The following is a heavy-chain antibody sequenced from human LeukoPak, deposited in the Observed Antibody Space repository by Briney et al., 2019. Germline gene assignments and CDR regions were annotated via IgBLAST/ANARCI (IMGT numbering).Heavy chain of an antibody. CDR1: GYTFTNYY. CDR3: ARSRYYDILTGYYNLAFDY. D-gene: IGHD3-9*01. CDR2: INLNAVTT. Sequence: ASVKVSCKAFGYTFTNYYIHWMRQAPGQGLEWVGIINLNAVTTRYAQKFQGRITVTRDTSTSTVYMELSSLRSEDTAVYYCARSRYYDILTGYYNLAFDYWGQGTLVTVSS. J-gene: IGHJ4*02. V-gene: IGHV1-46*01.